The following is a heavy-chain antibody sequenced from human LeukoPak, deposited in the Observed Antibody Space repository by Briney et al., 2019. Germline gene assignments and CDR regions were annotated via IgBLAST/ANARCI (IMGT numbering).Heavy chain of an antibody. CDR1: GFTFSSYS. Sequence: KAGGSLRLSCAASGFTFSSYSMNWVRQAPGKGLEWVSSIISSSSYIYYADSVKGRFTISRDNAKNSLYLQMNSLRAEDTAVYYCAIRPNDYAGYYGMDVWGQGTKVSVSS. CDR2: IISSSSYI. J-gene: IGHJ6*02. CDR3: AIRPNDYAGYYGMDV. V-gene: IGHV3-21*01. D-gene: IGHD4-17*01.